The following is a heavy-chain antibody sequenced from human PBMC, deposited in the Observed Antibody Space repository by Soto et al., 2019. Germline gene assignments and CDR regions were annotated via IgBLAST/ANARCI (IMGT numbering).Heavy chain of an antibody. CDR2: ISYDGTKK. V-gene: IGHV3-30*18. J-gene: IGHJ6*02. Sequence: QVQLMESGGGVVQPGKSLRLSCVGSGFTFSSYGMHWVRQAPGKGLEWVAGISYDGTKKYYRDSVKGRFSISRDNSRQTVYLQMDSLRAEDTAVYYCAKVGSIAVYHYHYALDVWGQGTTVTVSS. D-gene: IGHD6-6*01. CDR1: GFTFSSYG. CDR3: AKVGSIAVYHYHYALDV.